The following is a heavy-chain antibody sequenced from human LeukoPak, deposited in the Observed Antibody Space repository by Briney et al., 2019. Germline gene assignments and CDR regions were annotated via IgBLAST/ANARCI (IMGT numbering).Heavy chain of an antibody. CDR3: ASEGKLYSYDC. J-gene: IGHJ4*02. Sequence: KASETLSLTCTVSGGSISSSTYYWGWIRQPPGKGLEWIGSIYYSGSTYHNPSLKSRVTISVDTSKSQLFLKLTSVTAADTAVYYCASEGKLYSYDCWGQGTLVTVSS. CDR2: IYYSGST. D-gene: IGHD3-22*01. CDR1: GGSISSSTYY. V-gene: IGHV4-39*01.